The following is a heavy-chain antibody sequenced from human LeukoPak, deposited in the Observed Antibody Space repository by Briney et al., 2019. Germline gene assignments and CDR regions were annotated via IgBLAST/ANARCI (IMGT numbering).Heavy chain of an antibody. J-gene: IGHJ4*02. V-gene: IGHV4-59*01. CDR1: GGSISGYC. CDR2: ISYSGST. Sequence: PSETLSLTCTVSGGSISGYCWSWIRQPPGKGLEWIGYISYSGSTNYNPSLQSRVTMSVDTSKNQFSLKLSSVTAADTAVYYCARTDRLSHHTVFDYWGQGTLVTVSS. D-gene: IGHD3-16*02. CDR3: ARTDRLSHHTVFDY.